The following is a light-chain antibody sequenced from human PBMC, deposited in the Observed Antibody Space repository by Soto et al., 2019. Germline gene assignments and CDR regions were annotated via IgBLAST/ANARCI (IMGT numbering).Light chain of an antibody. CDR1: QSVSSS. CDR3: QQYNIWPPWT. CDR2: GAS. Sequence: ETVLTQSPATLSVSPGERATLSCRASQSVSSSLAWYQQRPGQAPRLLIYGASIRATGTPARFSGSGSGTEFTLTITSLQSEDFAVYYCQQYNIWPPWTFGQGTKVEIK. J-gene: IGKJ1*01. V-gene: IGKV3-15*01.